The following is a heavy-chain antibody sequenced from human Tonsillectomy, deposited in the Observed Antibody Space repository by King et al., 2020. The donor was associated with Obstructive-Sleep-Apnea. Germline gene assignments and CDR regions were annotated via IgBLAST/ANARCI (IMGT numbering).Heavy chain of an antibody. CDR2: ISSSSSII. Sequence: VQLVESGGGLVQPGGSLRLSCAASGFTFSSYSMNWVRQAPGKGLEGVSYISSSSSIIYYADSVKGRFTISRDNAKNSLYPQMNSLRAEDTAVYYCARDRRGSYPLDYWGQGTLVTVSS. CDR1: GFTFSSYS. J-gene: IGHJ4*02. CDR3: ARDRRGSYPLDY. D-gene: IGHD1-26*01. V-gene: IGHV3-48*01.